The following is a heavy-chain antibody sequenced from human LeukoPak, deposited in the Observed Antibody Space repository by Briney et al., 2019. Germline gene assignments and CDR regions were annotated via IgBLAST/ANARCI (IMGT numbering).Heavy chain of an antibody. V-gene: IGHV3-64*01. CDR2: ISSNGGST. J-gene: IGHJ6*03. D-gene: IGHD2-2*02. CDR1: GFTLSSYA. Sequence: GGSLRLSCAASGFTLSSYAMHWVRQAPGKGLEYVSAISSNGGSTYYANSVKGRFTISRDNSKNTLYLQMGSLRAEDMAVYYCARDLPTKYCSSTSCYTSYYMDVWGKGTTVTVSS. CDR3: ARDLPTKYCSSTSCYTSYYMDV.